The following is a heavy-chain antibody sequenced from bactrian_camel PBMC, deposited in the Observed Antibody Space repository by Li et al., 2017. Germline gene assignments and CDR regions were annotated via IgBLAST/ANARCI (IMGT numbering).Heavy chain of an antibody. CDR2: IESDGMS. Sequence: HVQLVESGGGSVQAGGSLRLSCAASASTASTACMAWFRQTPGKEREGVAAIESDGMSIYANSAKGRFTISKETAKNTLYLQMNSLKPEDTAMYYCAAGRQNCRWLGWRTWTYESWGQGTQVTVS. CDR1: ASTASTAC. V-gene: IGHV3S53*01. D-gene: IGHD5*01. CDR3: AAGRQNCRWLGWRTWTYES. J-gene: IGHJ4*01.